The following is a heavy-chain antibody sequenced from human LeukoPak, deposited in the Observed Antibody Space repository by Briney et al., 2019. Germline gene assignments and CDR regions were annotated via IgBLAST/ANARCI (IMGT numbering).Heavy chain of an antibody. CDR2: ISGGNT. J-gene: IGHJ4*02. CDR1: KFTFSRYA. D-gene: IGHD6-19*01. Sequence: GGSLRLSCAASKFTFSRYAMSWVRQAPGKGLEWVSTISGGNTYYADSVNGRFPISRDNSKNTLYLQMNSLRAEDTAVYYCAKALSGWSYSPLLDYWGQGTLVTVSS. CDR3: AKALSGWSYSPLLDY. V-gene: IGHV3-23*01.